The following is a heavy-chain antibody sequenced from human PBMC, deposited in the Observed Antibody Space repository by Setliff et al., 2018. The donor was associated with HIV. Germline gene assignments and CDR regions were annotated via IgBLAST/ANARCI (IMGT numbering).Heavy chain of an antibody. D-gene: IGHD3-3*01. CDR2: INTNSWNP. CDR1: GYTFSRFS. Sequence: GASVKVSCKASGYTFSRFSINWVRQAPGQGLEWMGWINTNSWNPTYAQCFAGRFVFSLDTLVRTAYLEISDLRADDTGIYYCARDSSEYFDFSSGDFHYMDVWGKGTTVTVSS. CDR3: ARDSSEYFDFSSGDFHYMDV. J-gene: IGHJ6*03. V-gene: IGHV7-4-1*02.